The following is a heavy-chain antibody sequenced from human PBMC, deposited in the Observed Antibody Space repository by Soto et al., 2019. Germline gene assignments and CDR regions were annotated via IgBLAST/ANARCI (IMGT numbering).Heavy chain of an antibody. CDR3: ARGVGSGWYEVDY. CDR1: GYTFTRYG. D-gene: IGHD6-19*01. CDR2: MNPNSGYT. V-gene: IGHV1-8*01. J-gene: IGHJ4*02. Sequence: ASVKVPLQASGYTFTRYGNNWVRQGTGRGLEWMGWMNPNSGYTGYAQKVQGRVTMTRNTSISTAYMELSSLRSEDTAVYYCARGVGSGWYEVDYWGQGTLVTVSS.